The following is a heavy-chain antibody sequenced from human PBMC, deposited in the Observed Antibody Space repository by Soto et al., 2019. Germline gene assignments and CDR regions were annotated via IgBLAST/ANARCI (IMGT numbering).Heavy chain of an antibody. CDR1: GGSISSSSYY. CDR2: IYYSGST. CDR3: ARHVAATHDYYYYYMDV. D-gene: IGHD6-19*01. V-gene: IGHV4-39*01. J-gene: IGHJ6*03. Sequence: QLQLQESGPGLVKPSETLSLTCTVSGGSISSSSYYWGWIRQPPGKGLEWIGSIYYSGSTYYNPSLKRRVTISVDTSKNQSSLKLSSVTAADTAVYYCARHVAATHDYYYYYMDVWGKGTTVTVSS.